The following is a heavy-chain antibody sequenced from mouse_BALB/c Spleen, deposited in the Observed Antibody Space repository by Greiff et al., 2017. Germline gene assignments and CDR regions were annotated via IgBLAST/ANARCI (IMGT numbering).Heavy chain of an antibody. J-gene: IGHJ3*01. CDR2: ISYSGST. D-gene: IGHD1-1*01. V-gene: IGHV3-2*02. CDR1: GYSITSDYA. CDR3: ASGIYYYGSFAY. Sequence: EVKLQESGPGLVKPSQSLSLTCTVTGYSITSDYAWNWIRQFPGNKLEWMGYISYSGSTSYNPSLKSRISITRDTSKNQFFLQLNSVTTEDTATYYCASGIYYYGSFAYWGQGTLVTVSA.